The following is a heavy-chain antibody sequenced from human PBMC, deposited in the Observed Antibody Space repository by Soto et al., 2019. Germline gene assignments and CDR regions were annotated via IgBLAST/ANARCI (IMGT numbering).Heavy chain of an antibody. CDR1: GFTFSSYA. J-gene: IGHJ4*02. Sequence: GGSLRLSCAASGFTFSSYAMSWVRQAPGKGLEWVSAISGSGGSTYYADSVKGRFTISRDNSKNTLYLQMNSLRAEDTAVYYCARAYRSIAARPPSFKTYYFDYWGQGTLVTVSS. CDR3: ARAYRSIAARPPSFKTYYFDY. D-gene: IGHD6-6*01. CDR2: ISGSGGST. V-gene: IGHV3-23*01.